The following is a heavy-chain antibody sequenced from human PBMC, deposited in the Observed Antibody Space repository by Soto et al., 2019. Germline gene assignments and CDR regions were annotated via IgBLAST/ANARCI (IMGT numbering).Heavy chain of an antibody. Sequence: GGSLRLSCVASGFTLNSYAMSWVRQAPGKGLEWVSVISAGGGTIYDADSVKGRFTISRDNSKNTLYLQMNNLRAEDTAVYYCAKDNRGTPYGVLDFWGQGTLVTVSS. J-gene: IGHJ4*02. CDR3: AKDNRGTPYGVLDF. CDR2: ISAGGGTI. D-gene: IGHD2-8*01. CDR1: GFTLNSYA. V-gene: IGHV3-23*01.